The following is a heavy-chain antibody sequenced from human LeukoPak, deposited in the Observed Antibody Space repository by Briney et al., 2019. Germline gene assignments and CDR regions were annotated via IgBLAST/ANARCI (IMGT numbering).Heavy chain of an antibody. CDR1: GYTFTSYA. Sequence: ASVKVSCKASGYTFTSYAMHWVRQAPGQRLEWMGWINAGNGNTKYSQEFQGRVTITRGTSASTAYMELSSLRSEDMAVYYCARATPTLRNAFDIWGQGTMVTVSS. CDR3: ARATPTLRNAFDI. J-gene: IGHJ3*02. V-gene: IGHV1-3*03. CDR2: INAGNGNT. D-gene: IGHD4-17*01.